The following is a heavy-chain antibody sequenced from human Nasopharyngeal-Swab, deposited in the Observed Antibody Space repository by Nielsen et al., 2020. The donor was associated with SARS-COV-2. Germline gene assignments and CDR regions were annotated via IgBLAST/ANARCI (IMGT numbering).Heavy chain of an antibody. J-gene: IGHJ4*02. CDR3: TRDRVFYYDSSGRKEFEY. V-gene: IGHV3-33*05. CDR1: GFIFTTYG. CDR2: ISYDGSKK. Sequence: GESLKISCAASGFIFTTYGMHWVRQAPGKGLEWVALISYDGSKKYYADSVKGRFPISRDKSKNTLYLQMNNLRAEDTAVYYCTRDRVFYYDSSGRKEFEYWGQGTRVTVSS. D-gene: IGHD3-22*01.